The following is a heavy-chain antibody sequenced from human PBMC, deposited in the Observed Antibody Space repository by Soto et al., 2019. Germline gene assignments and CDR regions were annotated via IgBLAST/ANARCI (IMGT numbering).Heavy chain of an antibody. CDR3: ARHTFGGVWGSYRLVWFDP. Sequence: QLQLQESGPGLVKPSETLSLTCTVSGGSISSSSYYWGWIRQPPGKGLEWIGSIYYSGSTYYNLSLQSRVTISVDTSKNQFSLKLSSVTAADTAVYYCARHTFGGVWGSYRLVWFDPWGQGTLVTVSS. CDR1: GGSISSSSYY. CDR2: IYYSGST. J-gene: IGHJ5*02. V-gene: IGHV4-39*01. D-gene: IGHD3-16*02.